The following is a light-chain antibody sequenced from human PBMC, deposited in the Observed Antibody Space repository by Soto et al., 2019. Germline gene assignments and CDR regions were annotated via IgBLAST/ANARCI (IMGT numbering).Light chain of an antibody. J-gene: IGKJ4*01. CDR3: QQYYNTPPA. V-gene: IGKV4-1*01. CDR1: QSVLYSSNNKNY. Sequence: IVMTQSPDSLAVSLGESATINCKSSQSVLYSSNNKNYLSWYQQKPGQPPKLLIYWASTRESGVPDRFSGSGSGTDFTLTISSLQAEDVALHYCQQYYNTPPAFGGGTKVEIX. CDR2: WAS.